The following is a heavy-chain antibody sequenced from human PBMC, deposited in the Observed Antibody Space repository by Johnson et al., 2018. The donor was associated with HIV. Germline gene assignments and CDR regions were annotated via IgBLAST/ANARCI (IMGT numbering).Heavy chain of an antibody. Sequence: VQLVESGGGVVRPGGSLRLSCAASGFTFDDYGMSWVRQAPGKGLEWVSGINWNGGSTGYADSVKGRSTISRDNAKNSLYLQMSSLRAEDTALYYCARDRGRGSEDAFDIWGQGTMVTVSS. CDR3: ARDRGRGSEDAFDI. J-gene: IGHJ3*02. CDR1: GFTFDDYG. V-gene: IGHV3-20*04. D-gene: IGHD2-15*01. CDR2: INWNGGST.